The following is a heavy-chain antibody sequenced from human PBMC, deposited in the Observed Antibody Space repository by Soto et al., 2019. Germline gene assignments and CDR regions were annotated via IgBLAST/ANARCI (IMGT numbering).Heavy chain of an antibody. CDR3: ARVYSYGRFWDYYFDY. CDR1: GGTFSSYA. D-gene: IGHD5-18*01. J-gene: IGHJ4*02. V-gene: IGHV1-69*01. Sequence: QVQLVQSGAEVKKPGPSVKVSCKASGGTFSSYAISWVQQAPGQGLEWMGGIIPIFGTANYAQEFQGRVTITADESTSTAYMELSSLRSEDTAVYYCARVYSYGRFWDYYFDYWGQGTLVSVSS. CDR2: IIPIFGTA.